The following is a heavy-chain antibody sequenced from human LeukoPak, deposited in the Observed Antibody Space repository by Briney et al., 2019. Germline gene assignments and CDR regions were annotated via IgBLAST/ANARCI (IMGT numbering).Heavy chain of an antibody. CDR2: ISGSGGGT. J-gene: IGHJ6*02. V-gene: IGHV3-23*01. CDR1: GFTFNTYL. Sequence: SGGSLRLSCAASGFTFNTYLMSWVRQAPGKGLEWVSAISGSGGGTYYVDSVKGRFTISRDNSKNTLYLQMNSLRAEDTAVYYCATVYSSSPLRPMDVWGQGTTVTVSS. D-gene: IGHD2-2*01. CDR3: ATVYSSSPLRPMDV.